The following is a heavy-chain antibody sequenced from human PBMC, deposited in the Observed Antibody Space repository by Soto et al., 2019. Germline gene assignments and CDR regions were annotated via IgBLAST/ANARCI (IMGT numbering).Heavy chain of an antibody. CDR2: ISGGGGIT. CDR3: ANTHFDSRGGDDFDS. Sequence: EVQLLESGGGLVQPGGSLRLSCVASGFTFSSYPMSWVRQAPGKGLEWVSAISGGGGITYYGDSVKGRFTISRDNSKNTLFLQMNSLRAADTAVYFCANTHFDSRGGDDFDSWGQGTLVTVSS. V-gene: IGHV3-23*01. CDR1: GFTFSSYP. D-gene: IGHD3-22*01. J-gene: IGHJ4*02.